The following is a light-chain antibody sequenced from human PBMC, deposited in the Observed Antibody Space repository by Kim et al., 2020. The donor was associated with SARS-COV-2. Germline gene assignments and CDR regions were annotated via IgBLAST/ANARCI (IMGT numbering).Light chain of an antibody. CDR3: SSYTSTNTLV. J-gene: IGLJ2*01. CDR2: DVT. CDR1: GRGVGGYSH. Sequence: GQSIALSGTGSGRGVGGYSHVSWHHQYPGKAPKIMIYDVTKRPSGVSNRFSGSKSGNTASLTISGLQAEDEADYYCSSYTSTNTLVFGGGTQLTVL. V-gene: IGLV2-14*04.